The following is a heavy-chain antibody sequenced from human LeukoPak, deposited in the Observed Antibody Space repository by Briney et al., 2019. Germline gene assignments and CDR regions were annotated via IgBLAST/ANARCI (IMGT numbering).Heavy chain of an antibody. CDR2: ISSNGGST. CDR3: ARGAVAGTFDY. V-gene: IGHV3-64*01. CDR1: GFTFSSYA. Sequence: GGSLRLSCAASGFTFSSYAMHWVRQAPGKGLEYVSAISSNGGSTYYANSVKGRFTISRDNSKNTLYLQMGSLRAEDMAVYYCARGAVAGTFDYWAREPWSPSPQ. J-gene: IGHJ4*02. D-gene: IGHD6-19*01.